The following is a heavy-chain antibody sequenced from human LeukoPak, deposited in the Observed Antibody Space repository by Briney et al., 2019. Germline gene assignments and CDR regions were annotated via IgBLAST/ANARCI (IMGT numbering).Heavy chain of an antibody. V-gene: IGHV3-7*01. CDR1: GFTCSNYA. D-gene: IGHD2-2*01. Sequence: PGGSLRLSCAASGFTCSNYAMSWVRQAPGKGLEWVANIKQDGSEKYYVDSVKGRFTISRDNSENTLYLQMNSLRAEDTAVYYCAKDLPAAYFDYWGQGTLVTVSS. CDR2: IKQDGSEK. J-gene: IGHJ4*02. CDR3: AKDLPAAYFDY.